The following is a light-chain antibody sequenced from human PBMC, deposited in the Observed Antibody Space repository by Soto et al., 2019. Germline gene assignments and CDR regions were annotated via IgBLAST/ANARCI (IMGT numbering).Light chain of an antibody. Sequence: EIVMTQSPANLSVSPGERATLSCRASQSVSSNLAWYQQKPGQGPRLLIYGASTRATSIPARFSGSGSGTEFTLTINSLQSEDFAVYYCQQYNKWPPYTFGQGXKL. CDR2: GAS. V-gene: IGKV3-15*01. J-gene: IGKJ2*01. CDR1: QSVSSN. CDR3: QQYNKWPPYT.